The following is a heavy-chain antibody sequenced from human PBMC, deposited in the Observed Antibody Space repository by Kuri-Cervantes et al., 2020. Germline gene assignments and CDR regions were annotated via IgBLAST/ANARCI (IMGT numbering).Heavy chain of an antibody. CDR1: RGSVGSDTYY. V-gene: IGHV4-61*01. Sequence: SETLSLTCTVSRGSVGSDTYYWSWIRQPPGKGLEWIGYIYYTGSTNYNPSLKSRVTISVDTSKNQFSLKLSSVTAADTAVYYCARRSGYCSSTSCYKRPNYYYYYYMDVWGKGTTVTVSS. CDR2: IYYTGST. J-gene: IGHJ6*03. D-gene: IGHD2-2*01. CDR3: ARRSGYCSSTSCYKRPNYYYYYYMDV.